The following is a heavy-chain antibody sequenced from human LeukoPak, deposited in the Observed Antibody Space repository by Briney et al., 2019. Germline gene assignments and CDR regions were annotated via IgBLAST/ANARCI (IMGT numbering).Heavy chain of an antibody. J-gene: IGHJ4*02. V-gene: IGHV3-48*04. CDR3: AREWFGGFDY. CDR2: ISSSSSTI. D-gene: IGHD3-10*01. CDR1: GFAFSSYA. Sequence: GGSLRLSCAASGFAFSSYAMSWVRQAPGKGLEWISYISSSSSTIYYADSVKGRFTISRDNAKNSLYLQMNSLRAEDTAVYYCAREWFGGFDYWGQGTLVTVSS.